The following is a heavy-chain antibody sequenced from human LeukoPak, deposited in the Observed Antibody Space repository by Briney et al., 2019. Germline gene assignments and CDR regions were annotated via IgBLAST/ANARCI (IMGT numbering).Heavy chain of an antibody. CDR2: ISSSSSYI. J-gene: IGHJ4*02. CDR1: RFTFTTCN. V-gene: IGHV3-21*01. CDR3: ARAPQDDY. Sequence: GGSLRLSCEASRFTFTTCNMNWVRQAPGKGLEWVSSISSSSSYIYYADSVKGRFTISRDNAKNSLYLQMNSLRAEDTAVYYCARAPQDDYWGQGTLVTVSS.